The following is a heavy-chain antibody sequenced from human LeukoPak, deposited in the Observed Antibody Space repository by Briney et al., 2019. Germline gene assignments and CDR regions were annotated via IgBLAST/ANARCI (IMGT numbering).Heavy chain of an antibody. D-gene: IGHD5-18*01. J-gene: IGHJ6*03. V-gene: IGHV3-48*03. CDR1: GFTFSSYE. Sequence: PGGSLRLSCAASGFTFSSYEMNWVRQAPGKGLEWVSYISSSGSTIYYADSVKGRFTISRDNAKNSLYLQMNSLRAEDTAVYYCARAIHYGYYIDYYYYMDVWGKGTTVTVSS. CDR3: ARAIHYGYYIDYYYYMDV. CDR2: ISSSGSTI.